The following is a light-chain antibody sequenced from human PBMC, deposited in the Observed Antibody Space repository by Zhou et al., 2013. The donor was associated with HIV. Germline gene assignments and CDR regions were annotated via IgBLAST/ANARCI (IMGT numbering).Light chain of an antibody. Sequence: DIQMTQTPSTVSASIGGRVTISCRASQNIKTWLAWYQQKPGAAPKLLMQKATSLEGDVLSRFSGSGSGTQFNLTVSRLQPEDFAVYHCQQYDNWPPLTFGGGTRVEIK. V-gene: IGKV1-5*03. CDR1: QNIKTW. J-gene: IGKJ4*01. CDR2: KAT. CDR3: QQYDNWPPLT.